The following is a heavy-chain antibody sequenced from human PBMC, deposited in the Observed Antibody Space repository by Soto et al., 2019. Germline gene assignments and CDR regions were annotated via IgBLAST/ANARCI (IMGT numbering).Heavy chain of an antibody. CDR1: GDSVSSSSAA. CDR2: TYYRSTWSN. V-gene: IGHV6-1*01. Sequence: XHSLSLTCAISGDSVSSSSAAWNWLRQSPSRGLEWLGRTYYRSTWSNDYAGSVKSRISINPDTFENQFSLQLYSVTPEDTAVYYCEGVSSFRGMDVWGQGTPVTASS. CDR3: EGVSSFRGMDV. D-gene: IGHD3-16*01. J-gene: IGHJ6*02.